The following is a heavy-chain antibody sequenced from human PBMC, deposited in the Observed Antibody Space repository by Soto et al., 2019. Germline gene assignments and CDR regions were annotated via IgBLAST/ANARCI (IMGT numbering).Heavy chain of an antibody. D-gene: IGHD6-13*01. V-gene: IGHV1-2*02. J-gene: IGHJ4*02. CDR2: ISPNSGAT. Sequence: QVQLMQSGAEVRKPGASGRVSCKVSGYNFALYYINWVLQAPGYGPAGMGGISPNSGATSYAQKYEGRVTMTRDTSITTVFMELSSLTSDDTAVYFCARGGSWYDFWGQGTPVTVS. CDR1: GYNFALYY. CDR3: ARGGSWYDF.